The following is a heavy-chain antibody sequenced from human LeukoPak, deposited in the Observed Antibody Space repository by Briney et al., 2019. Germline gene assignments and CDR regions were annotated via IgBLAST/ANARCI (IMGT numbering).Heavy chain of an antibody. J-gene: IGHJ4*02. V-gene: IGHV1-69*04. Sequence: GASVIVSCKAAGGTFSSCAISWVRQAPGKGLEWMGRIIPILGIANYAQKFQGRVTITADKSTSTDYMELSSLRSEDTAVYYCARSQVGATELDCGGQGTLVTVSS. D-gene: IGHD1-26*01. CDR3: ARSQVGATELDC. CDR1: GGTFSSCA. CDR2: IIPILGIA.